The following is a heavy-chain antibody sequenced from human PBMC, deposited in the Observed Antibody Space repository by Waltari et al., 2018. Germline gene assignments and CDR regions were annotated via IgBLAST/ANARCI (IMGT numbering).Heavy chain of an antibody. J-gene: IGHJ3*02. CDR3: ARQGVVPAALGAFDI. D-gene: IGHD2-2*01. CDR2: LDHSGST. CDR1: GYSISSGYY. Sequence: QVQLQESGPGLVKPSETLSLTCAVSGYSISSGYYWGWIRQPPGKGLEWIGSLDHSGSTYYNPSIKSRVTISVDTSKNQVSLKLSSVTAADTAVYYCARQGVVPAALGAFDIWGQGTMVTVSS. V-gene: IGHV4-38-2*01.